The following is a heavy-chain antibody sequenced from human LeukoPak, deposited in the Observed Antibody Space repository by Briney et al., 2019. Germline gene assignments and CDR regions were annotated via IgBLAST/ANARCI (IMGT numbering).Heavy chain of an antibody. CDR1: GGTFSSYA. CDR2: ISAYNGNT. J-gene: IGHJ4*02. CDR3: ARDLGGTYYYDSSGYPNDY. Sequence: ASVKVSCKASGGTFSSYAISWVRQAPGQGLEWMGWISAYNGNTNYAQKLQGRVTMTTDTSTSTAYMELRSLRSDDTAVYYCARDLGGTYYYDSSGYPNDYWGQGTLVTVSS. D-gene: IGHD3-22*01. V-gene: IGHV1-18*01.